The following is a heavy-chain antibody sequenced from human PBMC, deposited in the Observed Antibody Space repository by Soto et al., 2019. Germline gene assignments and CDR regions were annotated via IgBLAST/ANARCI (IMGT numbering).Heavy chain of an antibody. J-gene: IGHJ4*02. CDR3: TTLPFFVLIMQPPFDY. V-gene: IGHV3-15*07. D-gene: IGHD3-3*01. Sequence: GGSLRLSCAASGFTFSNAWMNWVRQAPGKGLEWVGRIKSKTDGGTTDYAAPMKGRFTISRNDSKNTLYLQMNSLKTEDTAVYYCTTLPFFVLIMQPPFDYWGQGTLVTVSS. CDR1: GFTFSNAW. CDR2: IKSKTDGGTT.